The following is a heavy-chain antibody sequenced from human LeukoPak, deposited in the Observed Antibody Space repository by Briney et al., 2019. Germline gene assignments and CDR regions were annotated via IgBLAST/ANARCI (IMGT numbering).Heavy chain of an antibody. CDR2: ISSSSSTI. CDR3: ARDPAFGDTEDYYYYGMDV. Sequence: GGSLRLSCAASGFTFSSYSMYWVCHAQRKGLEWVSYISSSSSTIYYADSVKGRFTISRDNAKNSLYLQMNSLRAEDTAVYYCARDPAFGDTEDYYYYGMDVWGQGTTVTVSS. V-gene: IGHV3-48*01. D-gene: IGHD3-10*01. CDR1: GFTFSSYS. J-gene: IGHJ6*02.